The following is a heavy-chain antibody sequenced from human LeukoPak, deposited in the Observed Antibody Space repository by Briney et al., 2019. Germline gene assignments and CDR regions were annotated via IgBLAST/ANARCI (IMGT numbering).Heavy chain of an antibody. J-gene: IGHJ4*02. CDR1: GFTFSSYG. Sequence: GGSLRLSCAASGFTFSSYGMSWVRQAPGKGLEWVSAISGSGGSTYYADSVKGRFTISRDNSKNTLYLQMNSLRAEDTAVYYCAKDIEEGDYYGSGSYYNWGQGTLVTVSS. CDR3: AKDIEEGDYYGSGSYYN. D-gene: IGHD3-10*01. CDR2: ISGSGGST. V-gene: IGHV3-23*01.